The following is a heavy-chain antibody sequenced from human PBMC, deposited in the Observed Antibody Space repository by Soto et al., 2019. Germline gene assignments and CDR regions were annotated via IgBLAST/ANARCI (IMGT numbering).Heavy chain of an antibody. CDR1: GGTFSSYA. CDR2: IIPIFGTA. J-gene: IGHJ3*01. Sequence: QVQLVQSGAEVKKPGCSVNVSCKASGGTFSSYAISWVRQAPGQGLEWMGGIIPIFGTANYEQKCEGSDTVTADESTSTAHMELSSLRSETTSVYSDARSVRWNYGSDAFDFWCERTMVTVSS. D-gene: IGHD1-7*01. CDR3: ARSVRWNYGSDAFDF. V-gene: IGHV1-69*01.